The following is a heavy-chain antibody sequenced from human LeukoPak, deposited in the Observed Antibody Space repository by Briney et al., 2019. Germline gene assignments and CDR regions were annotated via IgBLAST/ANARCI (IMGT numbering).Heavy chain of an antibody. Sequence: PSETLSLTCTVSGGSISSYYWSWIRQPPGKGLEWIGYIYYSGSTNYNPSLKSRVTISVDTSKNQFSLNLTSVTAADTAVYYCARDLGGYPFFMDVWGKGVTVTVSS. V-gene: IGHV4-59*12. D-gene: IGHD2-15*01. CDR2: IYYSGST. CDR1: GGSISSYY. J-gene: IGHJ6*03. CDR3: ARDLGGYPFFMDV.